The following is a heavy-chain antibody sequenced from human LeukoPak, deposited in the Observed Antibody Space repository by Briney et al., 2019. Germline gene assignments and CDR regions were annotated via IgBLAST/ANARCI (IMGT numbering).Heavy chain of an antibody. J-gene: IGHJ4*02. CDR3: ARGDSSGWYFFSY. D-gene: IGHD6-19*01. CDR1: GITFSNYA. CDR2: ISGSAHKI. Sequence: GGSLRLSCVASGITFSNYAVSWVRQAPEKGLDWVSVISGSAHKIRYADSVKGRFTISRDNSENIVYLQMNNLRAEDTAVYYCARGDSSGWYFFSYWGQGTLVTVSS. V-gene: IGHV3-23*01.